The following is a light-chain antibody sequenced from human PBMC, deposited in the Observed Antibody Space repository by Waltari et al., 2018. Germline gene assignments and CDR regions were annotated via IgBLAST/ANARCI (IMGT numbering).Light chain of an antibody. CDR1: HSNIGTYY. Sequence: QSVLTQPPSASGTPGQRVTISCSGSHSNIGTYYVYWYQQLPGTAPKLLIYRINQRPSGFPYRVSGSKSGSSASLAISGLRSEDEADYYCAAWDDSVSGLVFGGGTRLTVL. CDR3: AAWDDSVSGLV. J-gene: IGLJ2*01. CDR2: RIN. V-gene: IGLV1-47*01.